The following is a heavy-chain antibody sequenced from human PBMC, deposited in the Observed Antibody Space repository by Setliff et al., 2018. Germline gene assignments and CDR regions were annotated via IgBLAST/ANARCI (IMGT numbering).Heavy chain of an antibody. CDR3: VREGVDSRSSTDYRYYMDV. V-gene: IGHV1-69*05. Sequence: SVKVSCKASGGTFSDYGISWVRQAPGQGLEWMGGTIPIFGTTDYAQKFQGRVTIITDESTSTAFMQLSCLRSEDTAVYYCVREGVDSRSSTDYRYYMDVWGKGTTVTVSS. CDR1: GGTFSDYG. J-gene: IGHJ6*03. D-gene: IGHD3-22*01. CDR2: TIPIFGTT.